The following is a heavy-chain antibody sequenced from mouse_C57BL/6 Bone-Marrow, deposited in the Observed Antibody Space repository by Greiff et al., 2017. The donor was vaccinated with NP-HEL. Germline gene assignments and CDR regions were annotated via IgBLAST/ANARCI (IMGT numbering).Heavy chain of an antibody. CDR3: ASTSSYYGYPYWYFDV. CDR1: DSEVFPIAY. CDR2: ILPSIGRT. J-gene: IGHJ1*03. D-gene: IGHD2-9*01. Sequence: QVQLQQSGSELRSPGSSVKLSCKDFDSEVFPIAYMSWVRQKPGHGFEWIGGILPSIGRTIYGEKFEDKATLDADTLSNTAYLELNSLTSEDSAIYYCASTSSYYGYPYWYFDVWGTGTTVTVSS. V-gene: IGHV15-2*01.